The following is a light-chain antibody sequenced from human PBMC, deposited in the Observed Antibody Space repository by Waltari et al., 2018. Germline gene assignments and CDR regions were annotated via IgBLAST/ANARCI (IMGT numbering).Light chain of an antibody. CDR2: DVT. Sequence: QSALTQPRSVSGSPGQSATISCTGTSSDVGGYDYFSWYQRHPGKAPKLMICDVTKRPSGVPDRFSGSKSGNTASLTISGLQAEDEADYYCCSYAGSYTHVVFGGGTKLTVL. V-gene: IGLV2-11*01. CDR1: SSDVGGYDY. CDR3: CSYAGSYTHVV. J-gene: IGLJ2*01.